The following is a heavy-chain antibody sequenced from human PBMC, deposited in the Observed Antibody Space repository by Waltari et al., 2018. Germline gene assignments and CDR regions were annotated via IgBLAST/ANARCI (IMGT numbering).Heavy chain of an antibody. J-gene: IGHJ5*02. CDR1: GGTFGSYA. Sequence: QVQLVQSGAEVKKPGSSVQVSCQASGGTFGSYAISWVRQAPGEGLEWMGGIIPIFGTAPNYAQKFQGRLTVTADESTATVYMDLSSLRSDDTAIYYCTRRELGGAFDPWGQGTLVTVSS. D-gene: IGHD3-16*01. CDR2: IIPIFGTAP. CDR3: TRRELGGAFDP. V-gene: IGHV1-69*12.